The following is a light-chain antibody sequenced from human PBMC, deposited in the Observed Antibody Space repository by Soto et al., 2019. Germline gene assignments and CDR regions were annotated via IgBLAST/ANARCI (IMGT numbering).Light chain of an antibody. CDR1: SSNVGSYA. V-gene: IGLV1-44*01. J-gene: IGLJ1*01. CDR3: AAWDDTLKAYV. CDR2: SNN. Sequence: QSVLTQPPSASGTPGQRVAFSCSGGSSNVGSYAVNWYQQLPGTAPKLLIYSNNQRPSGVPDRFSGSKSGTSASLAISGLQSEDESDYYCAAWDDTLKAYVFGTGTKVTVL.